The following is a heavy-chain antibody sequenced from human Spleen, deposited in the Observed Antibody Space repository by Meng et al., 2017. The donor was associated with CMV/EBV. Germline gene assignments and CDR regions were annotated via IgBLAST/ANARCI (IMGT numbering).Heavy chain of an antibody. V-gene: IGHV3-20*04. Sequence: GGSLRLSCAASGFTFDDYGMSWVRQAPGKGLEWVSGINWNGGRTGYADSVKGRFTISRDNAKNSLYLQMNSLNAEDTALYYCARGRQWLVQGGSSGDAFEIWGQGTMVTVSS. D-gene: IGHD6-19*01. J-gene: IGHJ3*02. CDR3: ARGRQWLVQGGSSGDAFEI. CDR1: GFTFDDYG. CDR2: INWNGGRT.